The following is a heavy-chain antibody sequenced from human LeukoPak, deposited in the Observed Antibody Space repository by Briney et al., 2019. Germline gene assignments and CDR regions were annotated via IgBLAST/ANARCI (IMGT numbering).Heavy chain of an antibody. CDR3: ARDVSSVVDTPGPFDC. CDR1: GYTFTSYD. D-gene: IGHD2-21*01. Sequence: AAVKVSCKASGYTFTSYDINWVRQATGQGLEWMGWMDPKSGNTGYAQKLQGRVTMTRDMSTSTVYMELSSLRSEDTAVYYCARDVSSVVDTPGPFDCWGQGTLVTVSS. CDR2: MDPKSGNT. V-gene: IGHV1-8*01. J-gene: IGHJ4*02.